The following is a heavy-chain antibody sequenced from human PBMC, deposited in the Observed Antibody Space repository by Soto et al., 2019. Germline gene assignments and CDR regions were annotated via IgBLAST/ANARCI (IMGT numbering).Heavy chain of an antibody. Sequence: SETLSLTCTVPGGSINSDYWDWFRQPPGKGLEWIGNIYYTGSVYYNPSLGSRVTMSIDTSKNHFSQTLTSVTAADTAVFYCAKHPPGSTYFDYWGQGILVTVSS. D-gene: IGHD2-21*01. CDR3: AKHPPGSTYFDY. J-gene: IGHJ4*02. V-gene: IGHV4-39*02. CDR1: GGSINSDY. CDR2: IYYTGSV.